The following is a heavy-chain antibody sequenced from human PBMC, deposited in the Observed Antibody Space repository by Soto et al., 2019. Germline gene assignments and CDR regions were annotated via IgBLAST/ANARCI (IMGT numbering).Heavy chain of an antibody. CDR2: AQPGHSDT. CDR3: ARHGYSSSWYPDH. D-gene: IGHD6-13*01. CDR1: GYRFSSFW. Sequence: GEPLKISCQGSGYRFSSFWIGRVRQKPGKGLEWMGIAQPGHSDTRYSPAFQGHVTISADESTNTAYLQWSSLRASDTAMYFCARHGYSSSWYPDHWGQGTLVTVSS. J-gene: IGHJ4*02. V-gene: IGHV5-51*01.